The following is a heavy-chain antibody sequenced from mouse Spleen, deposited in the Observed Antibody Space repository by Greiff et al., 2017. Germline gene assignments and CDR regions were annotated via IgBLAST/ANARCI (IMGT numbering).Heavy chain of an antibody. V-gene: IGHV1-55*01. CDR3: ARSGSYYSPYFDY. Sequence: QVQLQQSGAELVKPGASVKMSCKASGYTFTSYWITWVKQRPGQGLEWIGDIYPGSGSTNYNEKFKSKATLTVDTSSSTAYMQLSSLTSEDSAVYYCARSGSYYSPYFDYWGQGTTLTVSS. CDR2: IYPGSGST. D-gene: IGHD2-12*01. J-gene: IGHJ2*01. CDR1: GYTFTSYW.